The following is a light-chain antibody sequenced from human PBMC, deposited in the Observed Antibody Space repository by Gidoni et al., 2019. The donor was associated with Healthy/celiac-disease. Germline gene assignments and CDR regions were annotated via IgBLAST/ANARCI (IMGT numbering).Light chain of an antibody. CDR3: QQYADWPSLT. CDR1: QSVSSN. J-gene: IGKJ4*01. CDR2: GAS. V-gene: IGKV3-15*01. Sequence: IVMTQSPATLSLSPGERATLSCRASQSVSSNLAWYQQKPGQALRLLIYGASTTDTGSPARFSGSGSGTEFTLSIRSLQSEDFAVYYCQQYADWPSLTFGGGTKVEIK.